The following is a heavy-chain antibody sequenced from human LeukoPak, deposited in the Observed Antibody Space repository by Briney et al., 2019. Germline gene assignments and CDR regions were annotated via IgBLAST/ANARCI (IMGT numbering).Heavy chain of an antibody. V-gene: IGHV3-73*01. CDR1: GFTFSAYA. D-gene: IGHD3-22*01. CDR3: TRREFPREPSSGYYPLRY. J-gene: IGHJ4*02. CDR2: IRTKANSYST. Sequence: SGGSLRLSCAASGFTFSAYAMHWVRQAPGKGLEWVCRIRTKANSYSTAYAASVKVRFTISRDDSKHKTHLQMNRVKTEDTAVYYCTRREFPREPSSGYYPLRYWGQGTLVTVSS.